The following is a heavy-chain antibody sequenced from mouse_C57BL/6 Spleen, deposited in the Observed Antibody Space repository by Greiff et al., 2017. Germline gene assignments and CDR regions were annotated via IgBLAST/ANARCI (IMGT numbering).Heavy chain of an antibody. CDR2: IDPSDSYT. J-gene: IGHJ3*01. CDR3: ARYYGNYEGFAY. CDR1: GYTFTSYW. V-gene: IGHV1-69*01. D-gene: IGHD2-1*01. Sequence: QVQLQQPGAELVMPGASVKLSCKASGYTFTSYWMHWVKQRPGQGLEWIGEIDPSDSYTNYNQKFKGKSTLTVDKSSSTAYMQLSSLTSEDSAVYYCARYYGNYEGFAYWGQGTLVTVSA.